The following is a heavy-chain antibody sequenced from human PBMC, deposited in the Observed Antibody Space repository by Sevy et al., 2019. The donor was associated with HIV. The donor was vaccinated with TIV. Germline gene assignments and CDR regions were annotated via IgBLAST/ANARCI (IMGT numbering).Heavy chain of an antibody. V-gene: IGHV4-4*07. D-gene: IGHD3-22*01. CDR1: GGSISSYY. J-gene: IGHJ6*03. CDR3: VRETYYYDSSGYGPSHYYYYYMDV. Sequence: SETLSLTCTVSGGSISSYYWSWIRQPAGKGLEWIGRIYTSGSTNYNPSLKSRVTMSVDTSKNQFSLKLSSVTAADTAVYYCVRETYYYDSSGYGPSHYYYYYMDVWGKGTTVTVSS. CDR2: IYTSGST.